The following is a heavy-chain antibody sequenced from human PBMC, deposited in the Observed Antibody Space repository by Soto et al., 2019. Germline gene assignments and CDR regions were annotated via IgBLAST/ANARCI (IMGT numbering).Heavy chain of an antibody. D-gene: IGHD5-12*01. CDR3: ARMVRDIGRRPKPDYFDN. V-gene: IGHV4-39*01. J-gene: IGHJ4*02. Sequence: SETLSLTCTVSGGSISSRINYWGWVRQPPGKGPAWIGNVYYSGSTDYNPSLKSRVTISVDTSKNQFSLNLRSMTAADTAMYYCARMVRDIGRRPKPDYFDNWGQGILVTVSS. CDR1: GGSISSRINY. CDR2: VYYSGST.